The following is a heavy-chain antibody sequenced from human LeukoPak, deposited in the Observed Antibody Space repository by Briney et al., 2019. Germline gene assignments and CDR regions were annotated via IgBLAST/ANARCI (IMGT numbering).Heavy chain of an antibody. D-gene: IGHD5-18*01. J-gene: IGHJ3*02. V-gene: IGHV3-30*18. CDR1: GFTFSSYG. CDR3: AKQFRPDTAMVEDAFDI. CDR2: ISYDGSNK. Sequence: GSLRLSCAASGFTFSSYGMHWVRQAPGKGLEWVAVISYDGSNKYYADSVKGRFTISRDNSKNTLYLQMNSLRAEDTAVYYYAKQFRPDTAMVEDAFDIWGQGTMVTVSS.